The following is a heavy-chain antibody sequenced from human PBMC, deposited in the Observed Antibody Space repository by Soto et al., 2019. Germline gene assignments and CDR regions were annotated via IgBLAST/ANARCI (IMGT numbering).Heavy chain of an antibody. V-gene: IGHV1-69*08. Sequence: QVQLVQSGAEVKKPGSSVRVSCKASGTIFSSYTISWVRQAPGQGLEWMGRIIPILGETNYAQKFQGRVKLSADKSTNTAYMDQNRLGLEDTALYYCARGLGGRVDDWGQGTTVTASS. CDR2: IIPILGET. D-gene: IGHD3-16*01. J-gene: IGHJ6*02. CDR1: GTIFSSYT. CDR3: ARGLGGRVDD.